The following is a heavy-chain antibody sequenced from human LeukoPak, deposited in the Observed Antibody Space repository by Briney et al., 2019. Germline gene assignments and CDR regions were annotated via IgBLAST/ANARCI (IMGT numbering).Heavy chain of an antibody. CDR2: INYSGTT. CDR1: DGYFSGNH. CDR3: ARRSDRSGSPLRN. V-gene: IGHV4-34*01. Sequence: SETLSLTCAIYDGYFSGNHWTWVRQPPGRGLEWIGEINYSGTTYYNPSLKSRVTISADTSKNQFSLRVTPVTVADTAMYYCARRSDRSGSPLRNWGQGTLVTVSS. D-gene: IGHD3-10*01. J-gene: IGHJ4*02.